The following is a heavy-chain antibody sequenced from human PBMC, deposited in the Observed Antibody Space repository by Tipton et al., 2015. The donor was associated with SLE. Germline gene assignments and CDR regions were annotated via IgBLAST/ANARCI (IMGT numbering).Heavy chain of an antibody. V-gene: IGHV4-61*09. CDR2: IFITGST. CDR1: GDSISRGSYY. J-gene: IGHJ4*02. D-gene: IGHD6-19*01. CDR3: ARVGYSSGSYYFDY. Sequence: TLSLTCTVSGDSISRGSYYWSWIRQPAGKGLEWIGHIFITGSTNHNPSFKSRVTISVDASKNQFSLKLSSVTAADTAVYYCARVGYSSGSYYFDYWGQGTLVTVSS.